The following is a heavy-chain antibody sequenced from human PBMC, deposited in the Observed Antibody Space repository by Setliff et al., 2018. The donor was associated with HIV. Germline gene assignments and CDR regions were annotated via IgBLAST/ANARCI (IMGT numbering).Heavy chain of an antibody. J-gene: IGHJ4*02. CDR1: GYTFTGHY. CDR2: VNPNSGDA. Sequence: ASVKVSCKASGYTFTGHYLHWVRQAPGQGLEWLGWVNPNSGDAIYAQNFLGRVTMTRDTSISTAYMELSRLTSDDTAVYYCARDTENVFISGHRYFDYWGPGTLVTVSS. D-gene: IGHD6-19*01. CDR3: ARDTENVFISGHRYFDY. V-gene: IGHV1-2*02.